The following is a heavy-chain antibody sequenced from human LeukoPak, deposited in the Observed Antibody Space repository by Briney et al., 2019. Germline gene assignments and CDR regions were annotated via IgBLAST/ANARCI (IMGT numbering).Heavy chain of an antibody. D-gene: IGHD2-2*01. Sequence: SETLSLTCTVSGGSISGHYWSWIRQPPGKGLEWIGYIYSSGSTNYNPSLMSRVTTSLDTSKNQFSLNLSSVTAADTAVYYCARDVVVVPAATHYGMDVWGQGTTVTVSS. J-gene: IGHJ6*02. CDR3: ARDVVVVPAATHYGMDV. V-gene: IGHV4-59*11. CDR2: IYSSGST. CDR1: GGSISGHY.